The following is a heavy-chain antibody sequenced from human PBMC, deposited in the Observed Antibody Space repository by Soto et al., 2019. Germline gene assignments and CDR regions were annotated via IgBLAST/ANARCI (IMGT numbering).Heavy chain of an antibody. V-gene: IGHV3-30-3*01. CDR3: ARANCISTSCYVGWFDP. J-gene: IGHJ5*02. D-gene: IGHD2-2*01. Sequence: QVQLVESGGGVVQPGRSLRLSCAASGFTFSSYAMHWVRQAPGKGLEWVAVISYDGSNKYYADSVKGRFTISRDNSKHTLYLQMNSLRAEDTAVYYCARANCISTSCYVGWFDPWGQGTLVTVSS. CDR1: GFTFSSYA. CDR2: ISYDGSNK.